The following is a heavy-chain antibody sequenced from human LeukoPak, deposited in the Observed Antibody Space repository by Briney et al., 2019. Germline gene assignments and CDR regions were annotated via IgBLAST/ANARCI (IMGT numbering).Heavy chain of an antibody. CDR2: ISSGGDNI. J-gene: IGHJ3*01. CDR3: AREILYEDAFDV. CDR1: GFTFSSHE. D-gene: IGHD2/OR15-2a*01. Sequence: GGSLRLSCAASGFTFSSHEMNWVRQAPGEGLEWVSYISSGGDNIYYADSVKGRFTISRDNAKNSLYLQMNSLTAEDTAVYYCAREILYEDAFDVWGQGTVVTVSS. V-gene: IGHV3-48*03.